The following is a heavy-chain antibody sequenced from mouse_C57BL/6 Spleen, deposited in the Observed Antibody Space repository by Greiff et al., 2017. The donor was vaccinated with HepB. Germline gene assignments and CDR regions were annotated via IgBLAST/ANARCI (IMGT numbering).Heavy chain of an antibody. CDR2: IWSGGST. D-gene: IGHD4-1*01. J-gene: IGHJ2*01. CDR3: ARTGRGTYYFDY. Sequence: VKVVESGPGLVQPSQSLSITCTVSGFSLTSYGVHWVRQSPGKGLEWLGVIWSGGSTDYNAAFISRLSISKDNSKSQVFFKMNSLQADDTAIYYCARTGRGTYYFDYWGQGTTLTVSS. V-gene: IGHV2-2*01. CDR1: GFSLTSYG.